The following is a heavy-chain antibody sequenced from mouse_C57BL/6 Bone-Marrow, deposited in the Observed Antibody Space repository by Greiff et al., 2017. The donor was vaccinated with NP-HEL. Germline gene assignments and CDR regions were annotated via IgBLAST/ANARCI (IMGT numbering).Heavy chain of an antibody. D-gene: IGHD1-1*01. V-gene: IGHV10-3*01. CDR3: VRENYYGRGYYYAMDY. CDR1: GFTFNTYA. CDR2: IRSKSSNYAT. J-gene: IGHJ4*01. Sequence: EVKLVESGGGLVQPKGSLKLSCAASGFTFNTYAMHWVRQAPGKGLEWVARIRSKSSNYATYYADSVKDRFTISRDDSQSMLYLQMNNLKTEDTAMYYCVRENYYGRGYYYAMDYWGQGTSVTVSS.